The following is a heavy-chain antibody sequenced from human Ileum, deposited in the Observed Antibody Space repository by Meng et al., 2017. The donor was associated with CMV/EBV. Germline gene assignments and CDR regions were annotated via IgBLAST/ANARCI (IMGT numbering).Heavy chain of an antibody. CDR2: INHSGST. V-gene: IGHV4-34*01. Sequence: GSLRLSCAVYGGSFSGYYWSWIRQPPGKGLEWIGEINHSGSTNYNPSLKSRVTISVDTSKNQFSLKLSSVTAADTAVYYCARGPGKVVVPAAIRSRYYYYGMDVWGQGTTVTRAS. J-gene: IGHJ6*01. CDR1: GGSFSGYY. D-gene: IGHD2-2*02. CDR3: ARGPGKVVVPAAIRSRYYYYGMDV.